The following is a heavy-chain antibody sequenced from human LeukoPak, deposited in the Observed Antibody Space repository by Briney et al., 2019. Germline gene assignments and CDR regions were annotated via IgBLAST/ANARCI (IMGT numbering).Heavy chain of an antibody. CDR2: IKGRTDRETT. V-gene: IGHV3-15*01. CDR1: GLLFSDAW. J-gene: IGHJ5*02. CDR3: TYMTTVFTVDP. D-gene: IGHD4-17*01. Sequence: AGGSLRLSCAVSGLLFSDAWMSWVRQGPGKGLEWVGRIKGRTDRETTDFAAPVKGRFTISRDVSQNTIHLQMNSLRTEDTAVYYCTYMTTVFTVDPWGQGTLVTVSS.